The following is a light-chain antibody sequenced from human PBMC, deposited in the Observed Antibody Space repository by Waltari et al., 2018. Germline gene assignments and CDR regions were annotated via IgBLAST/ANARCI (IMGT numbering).Light chain of an antibody. CDR2: YDS. Sequence: SSVLTLPPSVSVAPGKTARITCGGNNLGRKSVHWYQQKAGQAPVLVIHYDSGRPTGIPERFSGSTSGDTATLSSSRVEAGDEADYFCQVWDYIQGVFGGGTKLTVL. J-gene: IGLJ3*02. CDR3: QVWDYIQGV. V-gene: IGLV3-21*04. CDR1: NLGRKS.